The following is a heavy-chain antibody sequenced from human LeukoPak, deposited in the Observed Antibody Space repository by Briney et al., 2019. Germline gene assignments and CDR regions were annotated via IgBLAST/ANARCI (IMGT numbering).Heavy chain of an antibody. CDR2: TYYSGST. Sequence: SETLSLTCTVSGGSIRSYYWSWIRQPPGKGLEWIGYTYYSGSTNYNPSLKSRVTISVEMSKNQFSLKLSSVTAADTAVYYCAGEGVGGYDILTGYYPYWGQGTLVTVSS. D-gene: IGHD3-9*01. J-gene: IGHJ4*02. CDR3: AGEGVGGYDILTGYYPY. CDR1: GGSIRSYY. V-gene: IGHV4-59*01.